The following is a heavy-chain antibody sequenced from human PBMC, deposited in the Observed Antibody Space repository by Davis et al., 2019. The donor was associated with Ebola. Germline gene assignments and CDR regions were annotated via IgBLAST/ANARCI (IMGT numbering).Heavy chain of an antibody. CDR2: ISAYNGNT. V-gene: IGHV1-18*01. CDR3: ARERWTYCSSTSCYRWDNWFDP. Sequence: ASVKVSCKASGYTFTSYGISWVRQAPGQGLEWMGWISAYNGNTNYAQKLQGRVTMTTDTSTSTAYMELRSPRSDDTAVYYCARERWTYCSSTSCYRWDNWFDPWGQGTLVTVSS. CDR1: GYTFTSYG. D-gene: IGHD2-2*01. J-gene: IGHJ5*02.